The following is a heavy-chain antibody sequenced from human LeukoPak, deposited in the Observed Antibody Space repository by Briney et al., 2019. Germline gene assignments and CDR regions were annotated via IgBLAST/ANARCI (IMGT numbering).Heavy chain of an antibody. D-gene: IGHD3-10*01. CDR1: GFTFSDYA. V-gene: IGHV3-23*01. Sequence: GGSLRLPCAASGFTFSDYAMSWVRQAPGKGLEWVSAIGGSGGSTYYADSVKGRFTISRDNSKNTLYVQMNSLRAEDTAVYYCAKGHYYGSGSLDYWGQGTLVTVSS. CDR2: IGGSGGST. J-gene: IGHJ4*02. CDR3: AKGHYYGSGSLDY.